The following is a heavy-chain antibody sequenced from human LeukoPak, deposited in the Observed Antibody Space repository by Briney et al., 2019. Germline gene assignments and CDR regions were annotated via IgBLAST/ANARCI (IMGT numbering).Heavy chain of an antibody. D-gene: IGHD4-17*01. Sequence: GALRLSCAASGFTFSSYSMKWVRQAPGKGLEWVSSISSSSSYIYYADSVKGRFTISRDNAKNSLYLQMNSLRAEDTAVYYCARDVETTVTGGDDYWGQGTLVTVSS. CDR3: ARDVETTVTGGDDY. J-gene: IGHJ4*02. V-gene: IGHV3-21*01. CDR1: GFTFSSYS. CDR2: ISSSSSYI.